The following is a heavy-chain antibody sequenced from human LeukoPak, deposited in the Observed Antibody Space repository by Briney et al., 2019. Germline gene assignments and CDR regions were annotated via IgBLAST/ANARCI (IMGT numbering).Heavy chain of an antibody. CDR1: GVIFSNYA. V-gene: IGHV3-23*01. D-gene: IGHD3-3*01. CDR2: ISASGDTT. J-gene: IGHJ4*02. Sequence: PGGSLRLSCAASGVIFSNYAMNWVRQAPGKGLEWVSSISASGDTTYYADSVKGRFTISRDNSKKSVYLQINSLRAEDTAVYYCAKLYCDFWSGYPYYFDYWGQGTLVTVSS. CDR3: AKLYCDFWSGYPYYFDY.